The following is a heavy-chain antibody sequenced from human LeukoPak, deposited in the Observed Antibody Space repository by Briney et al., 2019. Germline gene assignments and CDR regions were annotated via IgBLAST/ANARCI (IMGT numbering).Heavy chain of an antibody. CDR3: SRAHSYSSGWSGYSDY. D-gene: IGHD6-19*01. V-gene: IGHV1-18*01. CDR2: ISAYNGNT. CDR1: GYTFTSYG. J-gene: IGHJ4*02. Sequence: ASVKISCNASGYTFTSYGISWVLHAPGQGLEWMGWISAYNGNTNYAQKLQGRVTMTTDTSTRTAYMELRSLRSDDTAAYYCSRAHSYSSGWSGYSDYWGQGTLVTVSS.